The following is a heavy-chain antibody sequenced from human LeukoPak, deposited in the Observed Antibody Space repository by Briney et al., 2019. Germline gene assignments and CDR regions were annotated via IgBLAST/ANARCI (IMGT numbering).Heavy chain of an antibody. D-gene: IGHD1-20*01. CDR2: ISAYNGNT. CDR3: ARDRRRAGITGTSRWFDP. Sequence: GASVKVSCKASGYTFTSYGIGWVRRAPGQGLEWMGWISAYNGNTNYAQKLQGRVTMTTDTSTSTAYMELRSLRSDDTAVYYCARDRRRAGITGTSRWFDPWGQGTLVTVSS. CDR1: GYTFTSYG. J-gene: IGHJ5*02. V-gene: IGHV1-18*01.